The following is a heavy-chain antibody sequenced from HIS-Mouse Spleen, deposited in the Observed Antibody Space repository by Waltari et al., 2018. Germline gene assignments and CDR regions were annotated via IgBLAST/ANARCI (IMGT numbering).Heavy chain of an antibody. D-gene: IGHD6-13*01. CDR1: GGSISSSSYY. J-gene: IGHJ2*01. CDR3: AREIPYSSSWYDWYFDL. CDR2: SYSSGVT. Sequence: QLQLQESGPGLVKPSETLSLTCTVSGGSISSSSYYWGWIRQPPGKGLEWIGSSYSSGVTYYNPCLKSRVTISVDTSKNQFSLKLSSVTAADTAVYYCAREIPYSSSWYDWYFDLWGRGTLVTVSS. V-gene: IGHV4-39*07.